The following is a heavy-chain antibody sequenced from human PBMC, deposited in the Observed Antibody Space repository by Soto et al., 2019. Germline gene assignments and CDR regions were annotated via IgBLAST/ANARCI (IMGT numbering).Heavy chain of an antibody. Sequence: QAQLVESGGGVVQPGRSLSLSCAASGFTFSSYGMHWVRQAPGKGLEWVAIISYDGSNKYYADSVKGRFTISRDNSKNTLYLQMNSLRAEDTAVYYCAKERGKGYYYYGMDVWGQGTTVTVSS. CDR3: AKERGKGYYYYGMDV. CDR2: ISYDGSNK. CDR1: GFTFSSYG. D-gene: IGHD3-16*01. V-gene: IGHV3-30*18. J-gene: IGHJ6*02.